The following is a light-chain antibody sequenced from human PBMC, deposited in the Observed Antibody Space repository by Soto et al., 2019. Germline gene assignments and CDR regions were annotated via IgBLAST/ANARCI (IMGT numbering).Light chain of an antibody. CDR1: QSISNY. V-gene: IGKV1-39*01. J-gene: IGKJ1*01. CDR2: GAS. Sequence: DIQMTQSPSSLSASVGDRVTITCRASQSISNYLNWYQQKRGKAPKLLIYGASNLQSGVPSRFSGSGSGTDFTLTISSLQPEDFATYYCQQSYSTPRTFGQGTKVEIK. CDR3: QQSYSTPRT.